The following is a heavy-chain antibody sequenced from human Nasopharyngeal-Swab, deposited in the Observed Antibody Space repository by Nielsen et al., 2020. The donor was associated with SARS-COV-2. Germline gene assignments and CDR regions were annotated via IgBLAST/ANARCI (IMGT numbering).Heavy chain of an antibody. CDR1: GFTFSSYA. V-gene: IGHV3-23*01. CDR3: AKDGNARNYYYGMDV. D-gene: IGHD2-8*01. CDR2: ISGSGGST. Sequence: GESLKISCAASGFTFSSYAMSWVRQAPGKGLEWVSAISGSGGSTYYADSVKGRFTISRDNSKNTLYLQMNSLRAEDTAVYYCAKDGNARNYYYGMDVWGQGTLVTVSS. J-gene: IGHJ6*02.